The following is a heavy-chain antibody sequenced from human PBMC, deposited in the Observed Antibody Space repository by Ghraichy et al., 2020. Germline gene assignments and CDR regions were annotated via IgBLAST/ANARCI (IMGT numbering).Heavy chain of an antibody. CDR3: ARDLPQWLVPLDY. CDR2: IKQDGSEK. CDR1: GFTFSSYW. D-gene: IGHD6-19*01. V-gene: IGHV3-7*03. Sequence: GGSLRLSCAASGFTFSSYWMSWVRQAPGKGLEWVANIKQDGSEKYYVDSVKGRFTISRDNAKNSLYLQMNSLRAEDTAVYYCARDLPQWLVPLDYWGQGTLVTVSS. J-gene: IGHJ4*02.